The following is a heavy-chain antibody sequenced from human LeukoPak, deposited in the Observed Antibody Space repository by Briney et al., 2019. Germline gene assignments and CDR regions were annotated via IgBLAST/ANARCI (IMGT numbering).Heavy chain of an antibody. V-gene: IGHV4-39*07. Sequence: PSETLSLTCTVSGGSISSSSYYWGWIRQPPGKGLEWIGSIYYSGSTYYNPSLKSRVTMSVDTSKNQFSLKLSSVTAADTAVYYCVRMDYGDYGLENWGQGTLVTVSS. CDR2: IYYSGST. CDR3: VRMDYGDYGLEN. CDR1: GGSISSSSYY. J-gene: IGHJ4*02. D-gene: IGHD4-17*01.